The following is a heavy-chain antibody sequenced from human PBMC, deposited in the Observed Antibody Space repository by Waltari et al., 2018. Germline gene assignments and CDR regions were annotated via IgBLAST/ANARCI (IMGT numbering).Heavy chain of an antibody. CDR2: MNPNSGNT. V-gene: IGHV1-8*03. Sequence: QVQLVQSGAEVKKPGASVKVSCKASGYTFTSYDINWVRQATGQGLEWMGWMNPNSGNTGYAQKFQGRVTITRNTSISTAYMELSSLRSEDTAVYYCARGQGSSSWYVVVYFDYWGQGTLVTVSS. D-gene: IGHD6-13*01. J-gene: IGHJ4*02. CDR3: ARGQGSSSWYVVVYFDY. CDR1: GYTFTSYD.